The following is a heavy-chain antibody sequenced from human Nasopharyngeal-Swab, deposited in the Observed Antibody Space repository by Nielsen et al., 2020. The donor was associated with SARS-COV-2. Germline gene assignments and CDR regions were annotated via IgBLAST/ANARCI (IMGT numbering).Heavy chain of an antibody. V-gene: IGHV3-15*01. CDR2: IKSKTDGGTT. CDR1: GVTFSNAW. J-gene: IGHJ4*02. Sequence: SSAASGVTFSNAWMSWVRQAPGKGLEWVGRIKSKTDGGTTDYAAPVKGRFTISRDDSKNTLYLQMNSLKTEDTAVYYCTTDLLLWFGESDYWGQGTLVTVSS. CDR3: TTDLLLWFGESDY. D-gene: IGHD3-10*01.